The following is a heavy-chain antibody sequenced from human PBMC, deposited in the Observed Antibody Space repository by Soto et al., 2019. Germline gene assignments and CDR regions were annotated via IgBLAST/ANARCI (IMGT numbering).Heavy chain of an antibody. V-gene: IGHV4-39*01. CDR2: IFYSGST. D-gene: IGHD3-9*01. CDR1: GGSITSSSYY. Sequence: QLQLQESGPGLVKPSETLSLTCTVSGGSITSSSYYWGWVRQPPGKGLEWIAHIFYSGSTYYNPSLKGRVTISVDASRKQFSLNLSSVTAADTAVYYCGSLRYYDVLAGGGFFDFRGQGTLVTVSS. J-gene: IGHJ4*02. CDR3: GSLRYYDVLAGGGFFDF.